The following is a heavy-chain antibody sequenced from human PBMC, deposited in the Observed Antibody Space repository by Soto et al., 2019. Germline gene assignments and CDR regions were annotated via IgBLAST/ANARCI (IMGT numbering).Heavy chain of an antibody. CDR3: ARAGGLFDY. CDR1: GFTFSSYS. Sequence: EVQLVESGGGLVQPGRSLRLSCTASGFTFSSYSMNWVRQAPGKGLEWVSSISSSSSYIYYADSVKGRFTISRDNAKNSLYLQMNSLRAEDTAVYYCARAGGLFDYWGQGTLVTVSS. D-gene: IGHD3-10*01. CDR2: ISSSSSYI. J-gene: IGHJ4*02. V-gene: IGHV3-21*01.